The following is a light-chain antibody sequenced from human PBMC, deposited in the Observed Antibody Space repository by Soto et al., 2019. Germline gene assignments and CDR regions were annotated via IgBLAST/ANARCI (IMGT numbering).Light chain of an antibody. CDR2: GAS. CDR3: QQYGGSPRT. V-gene: IGKV3-20*01. CDR1: QDISDH. Sequence: IVLTQSPCTLSSSPGETATLTCRASQDISDHLAWYQQKRGRAPRLLIHGASTMHSGIPARISGSGSGTEFTLTISSVQPEDVAPYYCQQYGGSPRTFGQGTKVDIK. J-gene: IGKJ1*01.